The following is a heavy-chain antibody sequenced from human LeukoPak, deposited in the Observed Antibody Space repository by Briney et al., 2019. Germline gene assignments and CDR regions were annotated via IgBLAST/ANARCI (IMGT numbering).Heavy chain of an antibody. J-gene: IGHJ4*02. CDR2: MSYDGSNL. CDR3: ARDLGTSGWYVGIDY. CDR1: GFTFSSYA. Sequence: GGSLRLSCAASGFTFSSYAMHWVRQAPGKGLEWVTIMSYDGSNLYYADSVKGRFTISRDNSKNTLYLQMDSLRAEDTAVYYCARDLGTSGWYVGIDYWGQGTLVTVSS. D-gene: IGHD6-19*01. V-gene: IGHV3-30-3*01.